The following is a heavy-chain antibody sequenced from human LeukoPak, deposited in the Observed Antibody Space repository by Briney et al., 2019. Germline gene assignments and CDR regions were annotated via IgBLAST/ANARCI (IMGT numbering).Heavy chain of an antibody. V-gene: IGHV3-23*01. CDR1: GFTFSDYY. CDR2: ISGSGGRT. D-gene: IGHD1-26*01. CDR3: AREDSGSYYSDY. Sequence: PGGSLRLSCAASGFTFSDYYMSWIRQAPGKGLEWVAVISGSGGRTYYADSVKGRFTISRDNSKNTLYLQMNSLRAEDTALYYCAREDSGSYYSDYWGQGTLVTVSS. J-gene: IGHJ4*02.